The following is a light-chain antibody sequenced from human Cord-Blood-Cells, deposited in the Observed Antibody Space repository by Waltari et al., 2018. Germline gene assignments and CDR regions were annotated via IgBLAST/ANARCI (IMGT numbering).Light chain of an antibody. V-gene: IGLV2-8*01. CDR2: EVS. J-gene: IGLJ1*01. CDR1: SSDVGGYNY. Sequence: QSALTQPHSASGSPGQSVTISCTGPSSDVGGYNYVSWYQQHPGKAPKLMIYEVSKRPSGVPDRFSGSKSGNTASLTVSGLQAEDEADYYCSSYAGSNNYVFGTGTKVTVL. CDR3: SSYAGSNNYV.